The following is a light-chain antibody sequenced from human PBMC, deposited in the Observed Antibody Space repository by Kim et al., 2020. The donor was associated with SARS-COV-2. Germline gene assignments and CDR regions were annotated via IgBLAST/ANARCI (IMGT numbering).Light chain of an antibody. CDR1: QYINIY. CDR3: QQSYSSPQYT. V-gene: IGKV1-39*01. J-gene: IGKJ2*01. CDR2: AAS. Sequence: DIQMTQSPSSLSASVGDRVTITCRASQYINIYLNWYQQKPGKAPKLLIYAASTLQSGVPSRFSGSGSGTDFTLTISSLQPDDFATYYCQQSYSSPQYTFGQGTKLEI.